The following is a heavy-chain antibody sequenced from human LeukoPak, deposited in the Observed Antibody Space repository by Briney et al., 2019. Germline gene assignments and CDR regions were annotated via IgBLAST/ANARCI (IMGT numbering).Heavy chain of an antibody. CDR1: GFTFSDYY. V-gene: IGHV3-11*06. J-gene: IGHJ4*02. CDR3: ARATTSPYYDYVWGSYPWYYFDY. D-gene: IGHD3-16*01. Sequence: GGSLRLSCAASGFTFSDYYMRWLRQAPGKGLEWVSYISSSSSYTNYADSVKGRFTISRDNAKNSLYLQMNSLRAEDTAVYYCARATTSPYYDYVWGSYPWYYFDYWGQGTLVTVSS. CDR2: ISSSSSYT.